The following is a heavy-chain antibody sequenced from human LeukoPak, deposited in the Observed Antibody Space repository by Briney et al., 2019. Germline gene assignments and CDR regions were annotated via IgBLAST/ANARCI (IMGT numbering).Heavy chain of an antibody. CDR3: ARDYSGYEIDY. CDR1: GFTFGSYA. J-gene: IGHJ4*02. D-gene: IGHD5-12*01. Sequence: PGRSLRLSCAASGFTFGSYAMHWVRQAPGKGLEWVAVILFDGTNKRYADSVKGRFTISRHNSRNTLSLRMDSLRVEDTAVYYCARDYSGYEIDYWGQGTLVTVSS. V-gene: IGHV3-30-3*01. CDR2: ILFDGTNK.